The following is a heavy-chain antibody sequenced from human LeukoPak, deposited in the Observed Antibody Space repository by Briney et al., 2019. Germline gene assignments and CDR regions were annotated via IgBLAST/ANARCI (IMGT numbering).Heavy chain of an antibody. D-gene: IGHD3/OR15-3a*01. CDR1: GFTFSSYW. J-gene: IGHJ4*02. V-gene: IGHV3-74*01. CDR2: INSDGSST. Sequence: GGSLRLSCAASGFTFSSYWMHWVRQGPGKGLVWVSRINSDGSSTSNADSVKGRFTISRDNAKNTLYLQVNSLRAEDTAVYYCARSGTGYYSFDYWGQGTLVTVSS. CDR3: ARSGTGYYSFDY.